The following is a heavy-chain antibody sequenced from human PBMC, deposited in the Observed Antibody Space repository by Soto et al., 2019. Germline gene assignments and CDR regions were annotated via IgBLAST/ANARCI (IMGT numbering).Heavy chain of an antibody. V-gene: IGHV3-23*01. J-gene: IGHJ4*02. CDR3: AKYCVSTSCYARYFDS. CDR1: VFSCDSHE. D-gene: IGHD2-2*01. CDR2: ISYRGGST. Sequence: EVHLLESGGGLVQPGGSLRLSCAASVFSCDSHEMSWFRQAPGKWLEWVSMISYRGGSTYYVDSVKGRFTVSRDNSKNTVYLQMSSLRADDTARYYCAKYCVSTSCYARYFDSWGQGTLVTVSP.